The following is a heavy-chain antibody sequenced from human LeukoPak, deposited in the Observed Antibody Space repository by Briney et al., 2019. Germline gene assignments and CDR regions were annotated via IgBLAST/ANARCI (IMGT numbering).Heavy chain of an antibody. J-gene: IGHJ5*02. CDR3: AKEGTMGWFDP. D-gene: IGHD3-10*01. CDR2: ISYDGSNK. CDR1: GFTFSNYA. Sequence: GGSLRLSCAASGFTFSNYAMSWVRQAPGKGLEWVAVISYDGSNKYYADSVKGRFTISRDNSKNTLYLQMNSLRAEDTAVYYCAKEGTMGWFDPWGQGTLVTVSS. V-gene: IGHV3-30*18.